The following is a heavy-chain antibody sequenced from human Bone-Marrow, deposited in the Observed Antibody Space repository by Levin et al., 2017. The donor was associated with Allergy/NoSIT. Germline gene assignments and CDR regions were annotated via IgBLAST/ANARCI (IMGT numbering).Heavy chain of an antibody. V-gene: IGHV1-69*04. Sequence: SVKVSCKASGGTFRTYAINWVRQAPGQGLEWMGRIIPILGIANYAQKFQGRVTLTADKSTSTAYMELSSLRSEDTAVYYCARGGIPAAGYYFDYWGQGALVTVSS. CDR2: IIPILGIA. CDR3: ARGGIPAAGYYFDY. CDR1: GGTFRTYA. J-gene: IGHJ4*02. D-gene: IGHD6-13*01.